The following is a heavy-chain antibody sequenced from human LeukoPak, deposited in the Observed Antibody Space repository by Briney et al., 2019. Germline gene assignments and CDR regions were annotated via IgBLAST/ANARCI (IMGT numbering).Heavy chain of an antibody. V-gene: IGHV1-46*01. CDR1: GYTFTSYY. CDR3: ARGVDGGNSDWFDP. CDR2: INPSGGST. D-gene: IGHD4-23*01. J-gene: IGHJ5*02. Sequence: ASVKVSCKASGYTFTSYYMHWVRQAPRQGLEWMGIINPSGGSTSYAQKFQGRVTITADKSTSTAYMELSSLRSEDTAVYYCARGVDGGNSDWFDPWGQGTLVTVSS.